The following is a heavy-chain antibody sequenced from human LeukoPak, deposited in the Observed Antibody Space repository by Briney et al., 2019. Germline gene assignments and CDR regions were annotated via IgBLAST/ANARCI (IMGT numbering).Heavy chain of an antibody. CDR1: GWSFLDFV. CDR2: TILYNGNT. J-gene: IGHJ4*02. CDR3: ARDCAYSTGWTHYLDF. D-gene: IGHD6-19*01. Sequence: AAVPVTRQGCGWSFLDFVIRGVRPPPARGLAWVGWTILYNGNTKVAQKLQGRVTESTDPSTNTSYRELRSLRSDDTAVYFCARDCAYSTGWTHYLDFWGQGTRVTVSS. V-gene: IGHV1-18*01.